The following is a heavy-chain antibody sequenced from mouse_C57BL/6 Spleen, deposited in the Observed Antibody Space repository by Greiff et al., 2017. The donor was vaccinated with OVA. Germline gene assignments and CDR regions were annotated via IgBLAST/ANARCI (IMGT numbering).Heavy chain of an antibody. CDR1: GYTFTSYW. J-gene: IGHJ4*01. Sequence: QVQLQQPGAELVMPGASVKLSCKASGYTFTSYWMHWVKQRPGQGLEWIGEIDPSDSYTNYNQKFKGKSTLTVDKSSSTAYMQLSSLTSEDSAVYYGARREHSSGYAMDYWGQGTSVTVSS. CDR3: ARREHSSGYAMDY. CDR2: IDPSDSYT. D-gene: IGHD3-2*02. V-gene: IGHV1-69*01.